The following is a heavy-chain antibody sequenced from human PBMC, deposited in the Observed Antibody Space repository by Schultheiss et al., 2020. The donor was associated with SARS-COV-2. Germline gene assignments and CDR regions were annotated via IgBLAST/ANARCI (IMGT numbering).Heavy chain of an antibody. J-gene: IGHJ4*02. Sequence: GGSLRLSCAASGFTFSSYGMHWVRQAPGKGLEWVAVISYDGSNKYYADSVKGRFTISRDNSKNTLFLQMNSLRAEDTAVYYCARYPDERYFFDYWGQGTLVTVSS. CDR3: ARYPDERYFFDY. V-gene: IGHV3-30*03. CDR2: ISYDGSNK. CDR1: GFTFSSYG.